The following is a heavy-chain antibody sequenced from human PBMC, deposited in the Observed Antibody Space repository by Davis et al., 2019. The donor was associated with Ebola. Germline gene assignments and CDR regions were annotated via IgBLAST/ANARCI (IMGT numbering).Heavy chain of an antibody. CDR3: ARDGYNQYYGMDV. V-gene: IGHV3-53*01. J-gene: IGHJ6*02. Sequence: GEPLKISCAASGFPVSSNYMSWVRQAPGKGLEWVSVIYSGGITYHADSVKGRFTISRDNSKNTLYLQMNSLRAEDTAVYYCARDGYNQYYGMDVWGQGTAVTVSS. CDR1: GFPVSSNY. D-gene: IGHD5-24*01. CDR2: IYSGGIT.